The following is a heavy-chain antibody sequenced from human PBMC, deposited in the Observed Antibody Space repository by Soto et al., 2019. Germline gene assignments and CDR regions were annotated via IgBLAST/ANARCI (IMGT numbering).Heavy chain of an antibody. CDR1: EFTFNTYW. CDR3: ARDWGTPGRGSAVGYYYHYGMDV. D-gene: IGHD6-19*01. Sequence: EVQLVESGGGLVQPGGSLRLSCLASEFTFNTYWMNWVRQAPGRGLEWVANIKDDGSEKNYVDSVKGRFTISRDNAKKSLYLQMNRLRGEDTAVYFCARDWGTPGRGSAVGYYYHYGMDVWGQGTTVTVSS. V-gene: IGHV3-7*05. CDR2: IKDDGSEK. J-gene: IGHJ6*02.